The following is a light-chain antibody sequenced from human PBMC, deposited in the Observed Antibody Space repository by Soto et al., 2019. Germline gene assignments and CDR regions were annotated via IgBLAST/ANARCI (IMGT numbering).Light chain of an antibody. CDR2: GAS. V-gene: IGKV3-15*01. CDR1: QTINNN. Sequence: VMTQAPATLSVSPGERATLSCRASQTINNNVAWYQLKDGQVPRLVIYGASTRATDIPARFSGSGSGTEFTLTISSLQSEDFAVYYCQQYGSSPPITFGQGTRLEIK. CDR3: QQYGSSPPIT. J-gene: IGKJ5*01.